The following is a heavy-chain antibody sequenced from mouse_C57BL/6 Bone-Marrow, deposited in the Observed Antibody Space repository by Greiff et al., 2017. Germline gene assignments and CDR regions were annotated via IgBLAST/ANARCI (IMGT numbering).Heavy chain of an antibody. CDR2: IDPSDSET. CDR1: GYTFTSYW. J-gene: IGHJ1*03. Sequence: QVQLQQSGAELVRPGSSVKLSCKASGYTFTSYWMHWVKQRPIQGLEWIGNIDPSDSETHYNQKFKDKATLTVDKSSSTAYMQLSSLTSEDSAVYYCARDYDYNAYFDVWGTGTTVTVSS. D-gene: IGHD2-4*01. CDR3: ARDYDYNAYFDV. V-gene: IGHV1-52*01.